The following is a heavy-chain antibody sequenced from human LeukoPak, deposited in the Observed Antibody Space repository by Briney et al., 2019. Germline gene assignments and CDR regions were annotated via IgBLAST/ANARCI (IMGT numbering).Heavy chain of an antibody. CDR3: ARAAGYYGSRGYSYVAFDI. Sequence: GGCLRLSPAPSVVTSSIYWMHTVRDTPRGGVGWVLRINREGSSTRYADSVKGRFTISRDNAKNTLYLQMNSLRAEDTAVYYCARAAGYYGSRGYSYVAFDIWGQGTMVTVSS. D-gene: IGHD3-22*01. V-gene: IGHV3-74*01. CDR1: VVTSSIYW. J-gene: IGHJ3*02. CDR2: INREGSST.